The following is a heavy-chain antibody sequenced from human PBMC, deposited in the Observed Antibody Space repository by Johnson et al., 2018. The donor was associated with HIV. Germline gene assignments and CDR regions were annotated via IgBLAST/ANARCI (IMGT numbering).Heavy chain of an antibody. D-gene: IGHD1-7*01. CDR3: ARVRRKNWNLGDPFDI. CDR1: GFTFSNYV. Sequence: QVQLVESGGGLVKPGGSLRLSCAGTGFTFSNYVLHWVRQAPGKGLEWVAFILYDGSKQFYVDSVQGRFTISRDNSKNTRYLQMNSLRAEDTGVYFCARVRRKNWNLGDPFDIWGQGTMVTVSS. CDR2: ILYDGSKQ. J-gene: IGHJ3*02. V-gene: IGHV3-30*03.